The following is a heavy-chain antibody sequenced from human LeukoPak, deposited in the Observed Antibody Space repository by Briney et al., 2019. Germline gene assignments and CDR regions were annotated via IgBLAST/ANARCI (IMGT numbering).Heavy chain of an antibody. CDR3: AARGGKDIVVVVAATHFDY. CDR2: INHSGST. J-gene: IGHJ4*02. D-gene: IGHD2-15*01. V-gene: IGHV4-34*01. Sequence: SSETLSLTCAVYGGSFSGYYWSWIRQPPGKGLEWIGEINHSGSTNYNPSLKSRVTISVDTSKIQFSLKLSSVTAADTAVYYCAARGGKDIVVVVAATHFDYWGQGTLVTVSS. CDR1: GGSFSGYY.